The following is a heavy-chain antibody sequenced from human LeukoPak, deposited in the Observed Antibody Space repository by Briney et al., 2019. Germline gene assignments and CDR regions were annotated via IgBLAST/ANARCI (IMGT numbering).Heavy chain of an antibody. Sequence: PGGSLRLSCAASGFTFSNYAMTWVRQAPGKGLEWVSTINTGGGAYYADSVKGRFTISRDNSRNALYLQMNSLRAEDTALYYCARDLHEYYFDYWGQGTPVTVSS. J-gene: IGHJ4*02. CDR3: ARDLHEYYFDY. V-gene: IGHV3-23*01. CDR2: INTGGGA. CDR1: GFTFSNYA.